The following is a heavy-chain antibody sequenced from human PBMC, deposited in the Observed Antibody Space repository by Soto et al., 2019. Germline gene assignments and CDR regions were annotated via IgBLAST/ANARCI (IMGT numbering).Heavy chain of an antibody. J-gene: IGHJ6*02. CDR2: IIPIFGTA. V-gene: IGHV1-69*13. Sequence: SVKVSCKASGGTFSSYAISWVRQAPGQGLEWMGGIIPIFGTANYAQKFQGRVTITADESTSTAYMELSSLRSEDTAVYYCAREGYSSSWYGYYYYGMDVWGQGTTVTVSS. CDR1: GGTFSSYA. CDR3: AREGYSSSWYGYYYYGMDV. D-gene: IGHD6-13*01.